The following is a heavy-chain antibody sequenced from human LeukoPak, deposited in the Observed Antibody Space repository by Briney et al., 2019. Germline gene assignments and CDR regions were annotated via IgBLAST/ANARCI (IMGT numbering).Heavy chain of an antibody. Sequence: GGSLRLSCAASGFTFSSYSMNWVRQAPGKGLEWVSSISSSSSYIYYADSVKGRFTISRDNAKNSLYLQMNSLRAEDTAVYYCASYYDSSGYYWLPNYWGQGTLVTVSS. D-gene: IGHD3-22*01. V-gene: IGHV3-21*04. CDR1: GFTFSSYS. CDR3: ASYYDSSGYYWLPNY. CDR2: ISSSSSYI. J-gene: IGHJ4*02.